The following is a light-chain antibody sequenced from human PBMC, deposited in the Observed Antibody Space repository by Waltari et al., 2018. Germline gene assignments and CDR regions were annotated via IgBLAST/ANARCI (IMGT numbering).Light chain of an antibody. V-gene: IGLV2-23*02. CDR2: DVT. Sequence: QSALTQPASVSGSPGQSTTISCTGTSNDVGYYSLVSWYQQHPGKAPKLIIYDVTKRPSGVCDRFSGSKSGNTAFLTISGLQAEDEADYHCCTYAGSSTYAFGTGTTVSVL. J-gene: IGLJ1*01. CDR3: CTYAGSSTYA. CDR1: SNDVGYYSL.